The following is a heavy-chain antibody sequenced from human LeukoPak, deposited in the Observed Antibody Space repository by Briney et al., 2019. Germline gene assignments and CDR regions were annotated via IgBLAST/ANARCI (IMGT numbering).Heavy chain of an antibody. D-gene: IGHD6-13*01. CDR1: GYNFASSW. V-gene: IGHV5-51*01. Sequence: GESLKISCKGSGYNFASSWIAWVRQVPGKGLEWMGIIYPGDSDTRYSPSFQGQVTISADKSISTAYLQWSSLKASDTAMYYCARQQQLVKGNWFDPWGQGTLVTVSS. CDR2: IYPGDSDT. J-gene: IGHJ5*02. CDR3: ARQQQLVKGNWFDP.